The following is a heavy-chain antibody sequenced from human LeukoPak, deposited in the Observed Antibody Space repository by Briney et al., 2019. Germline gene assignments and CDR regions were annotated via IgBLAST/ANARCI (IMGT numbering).Heavy chain of an antibody. J-gene: IGHJ4*02. Sequence: ASVKVSCKASGYAFTGYYMHWVRQAPGQGLEWMGWINPNSGGTNYAQKFQGRVTMTRDTSISTAYMELSRLRSDDTAVYYCAREGYDILTGGGDPPSFDYWGQGTLVTVSS. V-gene: IGHV1-2*02. CDR2: INPNSGGT. CDR3: AREGYDILTGGGDPPSFDY. CDR1: GYAFTGYY. D-gene: IGHD3-9*01.